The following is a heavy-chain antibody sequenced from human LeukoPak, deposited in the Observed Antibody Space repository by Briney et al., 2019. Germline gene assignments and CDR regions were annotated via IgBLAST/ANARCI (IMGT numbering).Heavy chain of an antibody. CDR3: ARATIPSYYYDSSGYPRDY. CDR1: GYTFTGYY. V-gene: IGHV1-2*02. J-gene: IGHJ4*02. CDR2: INPNSGGT. D-gene: IGHD3-22*01. Sequence: ASVKVSCKASGYTFTGYYMHWVRQAPGQGLEWMGWINPNSGGTNYAQKFQGRVTMTRDTSISTAYMELSRLRSDDTAVYYCARATIPSYYYDSSGYPRDYWGQGTLVTVPS.